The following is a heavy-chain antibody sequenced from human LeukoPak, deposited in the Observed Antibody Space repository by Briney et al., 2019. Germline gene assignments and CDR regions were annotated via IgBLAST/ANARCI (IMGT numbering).Heavy chain of an antibody. CDR2: IIPNLGTT. D-gene: IGHD3-22*01. J-gene: IGHJ4*02. CDR3: ATTNDGGGYQWGDFFDF. Sequence: ASVKVSCKASGRTSNSHAISWLRQAPGQGLEWMGRIIPNLGTTNRAQNFQDRVRLAADKSTNAAYMEVASLTSDETAVYYCATTNDGGGYQWGDFFDFWGQGTLVTVSS. V-gene: IGHV1-69*04. CDR1: GRTSNSHA.